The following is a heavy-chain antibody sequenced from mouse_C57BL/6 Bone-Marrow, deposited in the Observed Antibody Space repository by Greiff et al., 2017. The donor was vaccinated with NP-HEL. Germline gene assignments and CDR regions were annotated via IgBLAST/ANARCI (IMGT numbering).Heavy chain of an antibody. Sequence: VQLQQPGAELVKPGASVKLSCKASGYTFTSYWMQWVKQRPGQGLEWIGEIDPSDSYTNYNQKFKGKATLTVDTSSSTAYMQLSSLTSEGSAVYYCARPCYGSSYVAGFAYWGQGTLVTVSA. D-gene: IGHD1-1*01. CDR3: ARPCYGSSYVAGFAY. CDR2: IDPSDSYT. V-gene: IGHV1-50*01. J-gene: IGHJ3*01. CDR1: GYTFTSYW.